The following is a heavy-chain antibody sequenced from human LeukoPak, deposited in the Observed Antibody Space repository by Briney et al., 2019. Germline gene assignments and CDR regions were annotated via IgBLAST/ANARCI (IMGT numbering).Heavy chain of an antibody. D-gene: IGHD3-3*01. V-gene: IGHV1-69*13. CDR3: AREDFLEWPSGVYDV. CDR1: GDTFRNYA. J-gene: IGHJ3*01. Sequence: GASVKVSCKASGDTFRNYAVTWVRQAPGEGLECMGGIIPILATTNYAQKFQSKVTITADDSTSTAFMEVNSLRSEDTAVYYCAREDFLEWPSGVYDVWGHGTMVTVSS. CDR2: IIPILATT.